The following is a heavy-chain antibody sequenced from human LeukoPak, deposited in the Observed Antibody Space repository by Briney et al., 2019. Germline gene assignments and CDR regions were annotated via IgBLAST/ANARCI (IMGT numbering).Heavy chain of an antibody. D-gene: IGHD2-2*01. J-gene: IGHJ6*02. CDR1: GFAFSGYA. V-gene: IGHV3-23*01. Sequence: GRSLRLSGAASGFAFSGYAMGWGRQAPGKGRGGVSAISGGGDSTFYADSVKGRFTISRDNSKNTLYLQMSSLRAEDTAIYYCAKEEYSTRYYYYGMDVWGQGTTVTVSS. CDR3: AKEEYSTRYYYYGMDV. CDR2: ISGGGDST.